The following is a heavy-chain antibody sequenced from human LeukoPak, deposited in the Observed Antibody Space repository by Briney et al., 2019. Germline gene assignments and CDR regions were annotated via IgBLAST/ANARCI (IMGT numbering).Heavy chain of an antibody. CDR1: GGSISSYY. V-gene: IGHV4-4*09. CDR3: ARHYDYGDSFDY. D-gene: IGHD4-17*01. Sequence: PSETLSLTCTVSGGSISSYYWSWIRQPPGKGLEWIGYIYTSGSTNYNPSLKSRVTISVDTSKNQFSLKLSSVTAADTAVYYCARHYDYGDSFDYWGQGTPVTVSS. CDR2: IYTSGST. J-gene: IGHJ4*02.